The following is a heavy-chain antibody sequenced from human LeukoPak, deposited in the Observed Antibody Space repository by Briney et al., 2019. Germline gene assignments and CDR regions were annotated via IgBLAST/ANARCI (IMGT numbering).Heavy chain of an antibody. CDR1: GYTFTGYY. V-gene: IGHV1-2*02. CDR3: ARSRGYDSSGYCDY. Sequence: ASVKVSCKASGYTFTGYYMHWVRQAPGQGLEWMGWINPNSGGTSYAQKFQGRVTMTRDTSISTAYMELSRLRSDDTAVYYCARSRGYDSSGYCDYWGQGTLVTVSS. J-gene: IGHJ4*02. CDR2: INPNSGGT. D-gene: IGHD3-22*01.